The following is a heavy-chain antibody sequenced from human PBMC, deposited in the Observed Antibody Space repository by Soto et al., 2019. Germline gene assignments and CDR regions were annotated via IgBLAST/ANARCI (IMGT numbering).Heavy chain of an antibody. D-gene: IGHD3-22*01. V-gene: IGHV3-23*01. CDR1: GFIFTYYA. Sequence: GGSLRLSCTASGFIFTYYAMTWVRQAPGEGLEWLSSISNSGGATYYADSVKGRFTISRDNVKNTLYLQMNSLRAEDTAIYYCAKGWTYYYDTSGYYYSDNWGQGTLVTVSS. J-gene: IGHJ4*02. CDR3: AKGWTYYYDTSGYYYSDN. CDR2: ISNSGGAT.